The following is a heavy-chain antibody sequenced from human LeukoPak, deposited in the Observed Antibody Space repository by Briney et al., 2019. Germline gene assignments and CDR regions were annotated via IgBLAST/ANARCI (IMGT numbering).Heavy chain of an antibody. V-gene: IGHV4-61*02. J-gene: IGHJ4*02. CDR1: GVSISSGSYF. CDR3: AREGYTSSWYSGYYYFDY. D-gene: IGHD6-13*01. Sequence: LSLTCTVSGVSISSGSYFWTWIRQPAGKGLEWIGRSNTSGSTNYNPSLKSRVTISVDTSKNQFSLKLSSVTAADTAVFYCAREGYTSSWYSGYYYFDYWGQGTLVTDSS. CDR2: SNTSGST.